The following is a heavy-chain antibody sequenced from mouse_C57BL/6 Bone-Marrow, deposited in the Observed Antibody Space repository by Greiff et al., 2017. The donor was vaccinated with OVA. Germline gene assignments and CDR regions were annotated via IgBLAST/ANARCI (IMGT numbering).Heavy chain of an antibody. J-gene: IGHJ2*01. V-gene: IGHV5-6*02. Sequence: EVKLVESGGDLVKPGGSLKLSCAASGFTFSSYGMSWVRQTPDKRLEWVATISSGGSYTYYPDSVKGRFTFSRDNAKNTLYLQMSSLKSEDTAMYYGARRALLLSCDYWGQGTTLTVSS. CDR2: ISSGGSYT. CDR1: GFTFSSYG. D-gene: IGHD1-1*01. CDR3: ARRALLLSCDY.